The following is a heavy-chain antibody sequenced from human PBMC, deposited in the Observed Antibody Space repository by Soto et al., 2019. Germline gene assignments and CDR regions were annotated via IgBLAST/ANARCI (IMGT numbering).Heavy chain of an antibody. D-gene: IGHD3-22*01. CDR2: ITGSGGYT. J-gene: IGHJ2*01. Sequence: EVQLLESGGTVVQPGGSLRLSCAASGFTFSSYAMTWVRQGPGEGLEWVSAITGSGGYTNYADSVKGRFTISRDNSKNPLDLQMNSLRGVDTAVYYCAEVGNYYERDVYWYFGVWGRCTLVTVSS. CDR3: AEVGNYYERDVYWYFGV. CDR1: GFTFSSYA. V-gene: IGHV3-23*01.